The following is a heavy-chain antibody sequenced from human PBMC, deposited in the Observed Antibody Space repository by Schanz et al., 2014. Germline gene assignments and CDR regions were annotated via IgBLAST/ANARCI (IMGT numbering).Heavy chain of an antibody. V-gene: IGHV3-23*01. D-gene: IGHD2-15*01. CDR2: ITTGGNT. Sequence: VQLLQSGGALVQPGGSLRLSCSASGFTFSTYAMSWARQTPGKGLYWVSSITTGGNTYYRDSVKGRFIVSRDNSKNTLYLEMNRLRVDDTAVYYCSKDKQGSRSDDSWGQGTLVTVSS. J-gene: IGHJ5*01. CDR3: SKDKQGSRSDDS. CDR1: GFTFSTYA.